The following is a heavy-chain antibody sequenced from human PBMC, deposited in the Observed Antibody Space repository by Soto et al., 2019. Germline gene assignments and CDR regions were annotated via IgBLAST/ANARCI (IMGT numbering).Heavy chain of an antibody. Sequence: QPGGSLRLSCAASGFTFSSYGMHWVRQAPGKGLEWVAVISYDGSNKYYADSVKGRFTISRDNSKNTLYLQMNSLRAEDTAVYYCARRGGSYYHDAFDIWGQGTMVTVSS. CDR2: ISYDGSNK. CDR1: GFTFSSYG. CDR3: ARRGGSYYHDAFDI. V-gene: IGHV3-30*03. J-gene: IGHJ3*02. D-gene: IGHD3-10*01.